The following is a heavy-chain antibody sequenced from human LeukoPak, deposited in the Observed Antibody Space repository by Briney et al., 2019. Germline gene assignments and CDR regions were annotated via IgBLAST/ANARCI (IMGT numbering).Heavy chain of an antibody. Sequence: PSETLSLTCTVSHGSFVTANYFWGWIRQPPGKGLVFVASIQSGGFGYKSPSLRSRVAVSTDTSKNQFSLRLDSVTAADTAVYYCVRGVSNDWYFDLWGSGALVSISS. CDR1: HGSFVTANYF. V-gene: IGHV4-39*07. CDR3: VRGVSNDWYFDL. D-gene: IGHD3-3*01. CDR2: IQSGGFG. J-gene: IGHJ2*01.